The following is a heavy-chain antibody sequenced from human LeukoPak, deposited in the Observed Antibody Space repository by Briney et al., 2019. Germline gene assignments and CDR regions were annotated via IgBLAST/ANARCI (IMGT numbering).Heavy chain of an antibody. V-gene: IGHV3-30*18. CDR2: ISYDGGTK. D-gene: IGHD6-6*01. CDR1: GFALSNHA. Sequence: GGSLRLSCAASGFALSNHAMHWVRQAPGKGLEWVAVISYDGGTKYYADSVKGRFTISRDNSKNTLYLQMNSLRAEDTAVYYCAKDKMAYSTSSWDYWGQGTLVTVSS. CDR3: AKDKMAYSTSSWDY. J-gene: IGHJ4*02.